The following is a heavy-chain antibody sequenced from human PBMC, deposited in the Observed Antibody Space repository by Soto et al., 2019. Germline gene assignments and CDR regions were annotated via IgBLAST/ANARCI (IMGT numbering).Heavy chain of an antibody. CDR1: GYTFTSYD. V-gene: IGHV1-8*01. CDR3: ARCSSTSCYYSH. Sequence: GASVKVSCKASGYTFTSYDINWVRQATGQGLEWMGWMNPNSGNTGYAQKFQGRVTMTSFTSISTAYMELSSLRSEDTAVYYCARCSSTSCYYSHWGQGTLVTVSS. D-gene: IGHD2-2*01. CDR2: MNPNSGNT. J-gene: IGHJ4*02.